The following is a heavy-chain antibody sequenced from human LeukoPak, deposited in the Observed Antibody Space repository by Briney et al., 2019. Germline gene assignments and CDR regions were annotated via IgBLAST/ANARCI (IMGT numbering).Heavy chain of an antibody. J-gene: IGHJ4*02. CDR1: GGSISSSNYY. Sequence: PSETLSLTCTVSGGSISSSNYYWGWIRQPPGKGLEWIGSIYYSGSTYYNPSLKSRVTISVETSKIQFSLKLSSVTAADTAVYYCARLTVVTGTSFDYWGQGTLVTVSS. V-gene: IGHV4-39*01. CDR2: IYYSGST. CDR3: ARLTVVTGTSFDY. D-gene: IGHD2-21*02.